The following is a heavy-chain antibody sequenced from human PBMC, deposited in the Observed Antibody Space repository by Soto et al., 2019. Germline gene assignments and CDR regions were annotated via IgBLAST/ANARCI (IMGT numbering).Heavy chain of an antibody. CDR2: IKSKNDGETI. V-gene: IGHV3-15*07. Sequence: GGSLRLSCAASGFTFTNAWMNWARQAPGKGLEWVGRIKSKNDGETIDYAAPVKGRFTISRDDSKNTLYLQMNSLKIEDTAVNYCTTGSGRLIIKWGQGTLVTVSS. CDR1: GFTFTNAW. J-gene: IGHJ4*02. CDR3: TTGSGRLIIK. D-gene: IGHD3-10*01.